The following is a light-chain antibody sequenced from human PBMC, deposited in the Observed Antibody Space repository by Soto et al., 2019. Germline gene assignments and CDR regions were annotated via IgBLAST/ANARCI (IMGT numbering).Light chain of an antibody. Sequence: EIVMTQSPATLSVSPGERATLSCRASQGVSDKSAWYQQKPGQAPRLLIFGASTRATGIPARFSGSGSETEFTLTISSLQSEDFAVYYCEQYKSWPYTFGQGTRLEIK. V-gene: IGKV3-15*01. CDR3: EQYKSWPYT. CDR2: GAS. J-gene: IGKJ5*01. CDR1: QGVSDK.